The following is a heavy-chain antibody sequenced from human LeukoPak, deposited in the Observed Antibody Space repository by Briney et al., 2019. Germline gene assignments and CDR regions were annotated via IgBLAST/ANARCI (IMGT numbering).Heavy chain of an antibody. CDR3: TRVGDYDFWSGRYYFDY. D-gene: IGHD3-3*01. CDR2: IRSKAYGGTT. J-gene: IGHJ4*02. V-gene: IGHV3-49*04. Sequence: GGSLRLSCTASGFTFGDYAMSWVRQAPGKGLEGVGFIRSKAYGGTTEYAASVKGRFTIPRDDSKSIAYLQMNSLKTEDTAVYYCTRVGDYDFWSGRYYFDYWGQGTLVTGSS. CDR1: GFTFGDYA.